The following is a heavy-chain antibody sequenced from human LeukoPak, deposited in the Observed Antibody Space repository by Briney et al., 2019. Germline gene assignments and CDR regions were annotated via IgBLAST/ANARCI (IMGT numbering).Heavy chain of an antibody. CDR3: AKKWGVGTTTLDYFDY. CDR2: ISGSGGST. J-gene: IGHJ4*02. V-gene: IGHV3-23*01. CDR1: GFTFSNYW. D-gene: IGHD1-26*01. Sequence: PGGSLRLSCAVSGFTFSNYWMHWVRQAPGKGLEWVSGISGSGGSTYYADSVKGRFTISRDNSKNTLYLQMNSLTDEDTAVYYCAKKWGVGTTTLDYFDYWGQGTLVTVSS.